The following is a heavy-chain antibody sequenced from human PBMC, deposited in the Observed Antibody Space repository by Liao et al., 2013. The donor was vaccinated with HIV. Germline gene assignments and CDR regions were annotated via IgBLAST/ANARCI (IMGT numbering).Heavy chain of an antibody. CDR3: ARGFVLWFGDSPFDY. CDR2: IYYSGST. D-gene: IGHD3-10*01. Sequence: QLQLQESGPGLVKPSETLSLTCTVSGGSISSSSYYWGWIRQPPGKGLEWIGSIYYSGSTYYNPSLKSRVTISVDTSKNQFSLKLSSVTAADTAVYYCARGFVLWFGDSPFDYWGQGTLVTVSS. J-gene: IGHJ4*02. V-gene: IGHV4-39*07. CDR1: GGSISSSSYY.